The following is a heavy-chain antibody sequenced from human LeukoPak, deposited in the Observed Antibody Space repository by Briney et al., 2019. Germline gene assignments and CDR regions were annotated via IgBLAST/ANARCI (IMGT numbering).Heavy chain of an antibody. D-gene: IGHD3-22*01. V-gene: IGHV1-18*01. CDR3: ARDHYYDSSGYPDY. Sequence: ASVKVSGKASGYTFSSYGISWVRQAPGQGLEWMGWISAYNGNTNYAQKLQGRVTMTTDTSTSTAYMELRSLRSDDTAVYYCARDHYYDSSGYPDYWGQGTLVTVSS. J-gene: IGHJ4*02. CDR1: GYTFSSYG. CDR2: ISAYNGNT.